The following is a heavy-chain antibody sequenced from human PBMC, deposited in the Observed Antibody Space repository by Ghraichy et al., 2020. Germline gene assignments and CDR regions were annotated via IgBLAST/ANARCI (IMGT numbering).Heavy chain of an antibody. Sequence: ASVKVSCKASGYTFTSYGISWVRQAPGQGLEWMGWISAYNGNTNYAQKLQGRVTMTTDTSTSTAYMELRSLRSDDTAVYYCARDIRSYYDSSGSIGAGDAFDIWGQGTMVTGSS. J-gene: IGHJ3*02. CDR2: ISAYNGNT. CDR1: GYTFTSYG. D-gene: IGHD3-22*01. CDR3: ARDIRSYYDSSGSIGAGDAFDI. V-gene: IGHV1-18*04.